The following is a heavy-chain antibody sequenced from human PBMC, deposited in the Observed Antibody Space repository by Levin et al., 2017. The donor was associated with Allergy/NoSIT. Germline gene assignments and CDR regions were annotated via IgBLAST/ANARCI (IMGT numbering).Heavy chain of an antibody. CDR2: IKGDGSEK. V-gene: IGHV3-7*04. Sequence: GGSLRLSCAASGLTFNNFWMTWVRQAPGKGLEWVANIKGDGSEKFYVDSVKGRFTISRDNSKNSLYLQMNSLRAEDTAVYYCARDQNYYGSGTYYRVALDIWGQGTKVTVSS. D-gene: IGHD3-10*01. CDR3: ARDQNYYGSGTYYRVALDI. J-gene: IGHJ3*02. CDR1: GLTFNNFW.